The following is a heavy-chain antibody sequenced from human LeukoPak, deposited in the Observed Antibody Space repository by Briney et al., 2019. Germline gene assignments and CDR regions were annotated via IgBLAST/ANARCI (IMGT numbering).Heavy chain of an antibody. CDR2: IYYSGST. CDR1: GYSISSGYY. V-gene: IGHV4-38-2*02. Sequence: SETLSLTCTVSGYSISSGYYWGWIRQPPGKGLEWIRSIYYSGSTYYNPSLKSRVTISVDTSKNQFSLKLSSVTAADTAVYYCARVQSRLSWFDPWGQGNLVTVSS. J-gene: IGHJ5*02. CDR3: ARVQSRLSWFDP.